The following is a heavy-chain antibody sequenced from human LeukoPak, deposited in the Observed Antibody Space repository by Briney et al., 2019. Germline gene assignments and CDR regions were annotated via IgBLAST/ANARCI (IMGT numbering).Heavy chain of an antibody. V-gene: IGHV1-2*02. CDR1: GYTFTGYY. CDR2: INPNSGGT. J-gene: IGHJ4*02. CDR3: ASCYGDYSPLMY. D-gene: IGHD4-17*01. Sequence: ASVKVSCKASGYTFTGYYMHWVRQAPGQGLEWMGWINPNSGGTNYAQKFQGGVTMTRDTSISTAYMELSRLRSDDTAVYYCASCYGDYSPLMYWGQGTLVTVSS.